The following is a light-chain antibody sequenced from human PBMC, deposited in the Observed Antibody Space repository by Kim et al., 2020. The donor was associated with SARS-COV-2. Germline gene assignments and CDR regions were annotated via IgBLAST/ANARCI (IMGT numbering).Light chain of an antibody. CDR2: HDS. CDR3: QVWHSSSDHWV. CDR1: NIGSKS. Sequence: APGKTARITCGGDNIGSKSVHWYQQKPGQAPVLAIYHDSDRPSGIPERFSGSNSGNTATLTISRVEAGDEADYYCQVWHSSSDHWVFGGGTKLTVL. V-gene: IGLV3-21*04. J-gene: IGLJ3*02.